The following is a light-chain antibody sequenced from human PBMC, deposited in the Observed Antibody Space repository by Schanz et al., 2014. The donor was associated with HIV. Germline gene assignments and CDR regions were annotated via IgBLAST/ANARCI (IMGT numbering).Light chain of an antibody. CDR2: DVNIR. J-gene: IGLJ2*01. V-gene: IGLV2-23*02. Sequence: QSALTQPASLSGSPGQSITISCTEINSDVGGYNFLSWNQQHPGKAPKLLLYDVNIRVRPSGVSDHFSGSKSGNTASLTISGLQSDDEADYFCCSFAGSNSLLFGGGTKLTVL. CDR3: CSFAGSNSLL. CDR1: NSDVGGYNF.